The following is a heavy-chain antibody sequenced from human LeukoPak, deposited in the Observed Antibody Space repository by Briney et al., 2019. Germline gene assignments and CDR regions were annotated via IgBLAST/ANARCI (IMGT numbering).Heavy chain of an antibody. Sequence: GGSLRLSCAASGFTFSSYAMSWVRQAPGKGLEWVSAISGSGGSTYYADSVKGRFTISRDNSKNTLYLQMNSLRAEDTAVYYCAKARTVVVAATRGYYFDYWGQGTLVTVSS. CDR2: ISGSGGST. V-gene: IGHV3-23*01. CDR3: AKARTVVVAATRGYYFDY. D-gene: IGHD2-15*01. CDR1: GFTFSSYA. J-gene: IGHJ4*02.